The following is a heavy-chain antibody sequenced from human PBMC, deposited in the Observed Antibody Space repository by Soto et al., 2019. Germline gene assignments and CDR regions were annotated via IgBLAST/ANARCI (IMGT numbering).Heavy chain of an antibody. CDR1: GYSFTSYW. J-gene: IGHJ6*02. CDR2: IDPSDSYT. Sequence: GEPLNISCEGCGYSFTSYWISWVRQMPGKGLEWMGRIDPSDSYTNYSPSFQGHVTISADKSISTAYLQWSSLKASDTAMYYCASDIVVVPAAKSYYYYGLDVWGQGTTVTVSS. V-gene: IGHV5-10-1*01. D-gene: IGHD2-2*01. CDR3: ASDIVVVPAAKSYYYYGLDV.